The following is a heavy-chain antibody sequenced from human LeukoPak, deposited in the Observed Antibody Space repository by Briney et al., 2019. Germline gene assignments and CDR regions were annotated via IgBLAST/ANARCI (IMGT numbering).Heavy chain of an antibody. J-gene: IGHJ4*02. V-gene: IGHV4-39*01. CDR2: MFYSGST. CDR3: ARLPVAGTGFDF. Sequence: SETLSLTCTVSGGSISTSSYYWGWIRQPPGKGLEWIGSMFYSGSTYYNPSLKSRATISVDTSKHGFSLQLSSVTAADTAVYYCARLPVAGTGFDFWGQGTLVTVSS. CDR1: GGSISTSSYY. D-gene: IGHD6-19*01.